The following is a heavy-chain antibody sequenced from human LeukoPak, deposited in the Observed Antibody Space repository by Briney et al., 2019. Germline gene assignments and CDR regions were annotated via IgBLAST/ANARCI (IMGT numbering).Heavy chain of an antibody. J-gene: IGHJ4*02. CDR1: GFTFDDYG. D-gene: IGHD4-23*01. V-gene: IGHV3-20*04. CDR2: INWNGSGA. Sequence: GSLRLSCAAPGFTFDDYGMSWVRQAPGKGLEWVSGINWNGSGAGYADSVKGRFTISRDNAKNSLYLQMNSLRAEDTAVYYCARDYGGSSPFDYWGQGTLVTVSS. CDR3: ARDYGGSSPFDY.